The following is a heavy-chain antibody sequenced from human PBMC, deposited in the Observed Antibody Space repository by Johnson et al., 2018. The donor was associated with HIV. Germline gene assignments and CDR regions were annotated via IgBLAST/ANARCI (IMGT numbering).Heavy chain of an antibody. CDR3: AKGYDSSGYQGNGAFDI. V-gene: IGHV3-30*18. CDR2: ISYDGSNK. D-gene: IGHD3-22*01. J-gene: IGHJ3*02. CDR1: GFTFSSYG. Sequence: QVQVVESGGGLVQPGGSLRLSCAASGFTFSSYGMHWVRQAPGKGLAWVACISYDGSNKYYADSVKGRVNIPSDNSKNTLYLQMNSLRAEDTAVYYCAKGYDSSGYQGNGAFDIWGQGTMVTVSS.